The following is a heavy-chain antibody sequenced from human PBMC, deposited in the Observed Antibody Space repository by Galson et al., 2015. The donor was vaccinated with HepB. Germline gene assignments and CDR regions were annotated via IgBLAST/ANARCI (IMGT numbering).Heavy chain of an antibody. CDR2: INPNNGDT. CDR1: GYTFTGYN. CDR3: ARGDSGTYCFDN. J-gene: IGHJ5*02. D-gene: IGHD1-26*01. V-gene: IGHV1-2*02. Sequence: SGYTFTGYNMHWVRQAPGQGLEWMGWINPNNGDTNYAQKFQGRVTMTRDTSISTAYMELSRLRSDDTAMYYCARGDSGTYCFDNWGQGTLVTVSS.